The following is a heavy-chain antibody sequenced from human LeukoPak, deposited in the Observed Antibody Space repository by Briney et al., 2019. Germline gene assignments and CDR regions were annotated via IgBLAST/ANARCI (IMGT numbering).Heavy chain of an antibody. D-gene: IGHD2-2*02. Sequence: SETLSLTCTVSGGSISSGDYYWSWIRQPPGKGLEWIGYIYYSGSTYYNPSLKSRVTISVDTFKNQFSLKLSSVTAADTAVYYCARYCSSTSCYTVDDYWGQGTLVTVSS. CDR3: ARYCSSTSCYTVDDY. CDR2: IYYSGST. V-gene: IGHV4-30-4*08. CDR1: GGSISSGDYY. J-gene: IGHJ4*02.